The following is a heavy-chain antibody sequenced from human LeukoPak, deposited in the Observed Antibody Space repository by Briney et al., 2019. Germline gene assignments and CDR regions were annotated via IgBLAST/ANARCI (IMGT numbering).Heavy chain of an antibody. J-gene: IGHJ5*02. CDR3: AKNSGGYDGFDP. D-gene: IGHD5-12*01. V-gene: IGHV3-30*18. CDR1: GFTFSSYG. Sequence: GGSLRLSCAASGFTFSSYGMHWVRQAPGKGLEWVAVISYDGSNKYYADSVKGRFTISRDNSKNTPYLQMNSLRAEDTAVYYCAKNSGGYDGFDPWGQGTLVTVSS. CDR2: ISYDGSNK.